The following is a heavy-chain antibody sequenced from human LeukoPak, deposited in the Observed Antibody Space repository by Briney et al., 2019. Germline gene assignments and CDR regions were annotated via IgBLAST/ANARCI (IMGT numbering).Heavy chain of an antibody. CDR1: GLTFDDYA. D-gene: IGHD3-10*01. J-gene: IGHJ4*02. V-gene: IGHV3-9*01. CDR2: LSWNSGSI. Sequence: GRSLRLSCAASGLTFDDYAMHWVRQAPGKGLEWVSGLSWNSGSITYADSVKSRFTISRDNAKKSLYLQMNNLRVEDTALYYCTKGPDYYGTFDYWGQGTLVTVSS. CDR3: TKGPDYYGTFDY.